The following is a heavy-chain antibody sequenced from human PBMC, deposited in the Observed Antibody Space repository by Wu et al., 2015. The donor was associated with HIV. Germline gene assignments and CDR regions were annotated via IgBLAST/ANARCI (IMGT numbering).Heavy chain of an antibody. D-gene: IGHD2/OR15-2a*01. Sequence: QVQLVQSGAEVKKPGSSVKVSCKASGGTFSNYAISWVRQAPGQGLEWMGRIIPIFGTANYAQKFQGRVTITADESTSTAYMELSRLRSDDTAVYYCARDTGKLEYSLSPPSYYMDVWDKGTTVTVSS. CDR1: GGTFSNYA. CDR2: IIPIFGTA. V-gene: IGHV1-69*13. J-gene: IGHJ6*03. CDR3: ARDTGKLEYSLSPPSYYMDV.